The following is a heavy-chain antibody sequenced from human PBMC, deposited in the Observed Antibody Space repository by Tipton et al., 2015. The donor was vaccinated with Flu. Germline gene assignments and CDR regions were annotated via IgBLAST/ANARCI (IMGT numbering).Heavy chain of an antibody. D-gene: IGHD3-3*01. Sequence: TLSLTCAVSGYSISSSYYWSWIRQPPGKGLEWIGYIYYSGSTNYNPSLKSRVTISVDTSKNQFSLKLSSVTAADTAVYYCARRRITIFGVVMTYPFDYWGQGTLVTVSS. CDR1: GYSISSSYY. J-gene: IGHJ4*02. V-gene: IGHV4-59*08. CDR2: IYYSGST. CDR3: ARRRITIFGVVMTYPFDY.